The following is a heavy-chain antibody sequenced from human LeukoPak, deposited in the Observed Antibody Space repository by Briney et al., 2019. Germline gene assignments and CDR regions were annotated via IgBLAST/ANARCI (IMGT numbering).Heavy chain of an antibody. Sequence: GGSLRLSCAASGFTFSSYAMSWVRQAPGKGLEWVSAISGSGGSTYYADSVKGRFTISRDNSKNTLYLRMNSLRAEDTAVYYCAKDLDIVVVTANFDYWGQGTLVTVSS. V-gene: IGHV3-23*01. CDR3: AKDLDIVVVTANFDY. J-gene: IGHJ4*02. CDR2: ISGSGGST. CDR1: GFTFSSYA. D-gene: IGHD2-21*02.